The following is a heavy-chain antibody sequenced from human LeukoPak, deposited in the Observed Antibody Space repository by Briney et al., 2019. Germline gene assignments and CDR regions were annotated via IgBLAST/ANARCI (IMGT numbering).Heavy chain of an antibody. Sequence: ASVKVSCKASGYTFTSYYMHWVRQAPGQGLEWMGIINPSGGSTSYAQKFQGRVTMTRDMSTSTVYMELSSLRSEDTAVYYCARGDQTYSSSWAFSFDPWGQGTLVTVSS. J-gene: IGHJ5*02. D-gene: IGHD6-13*01. CDR1: GYTFTSYY. V-gene: IGHV1-46*01. CDR2: INPSGGST. CDR3: ARGDQTYSSSWAFSFDP.